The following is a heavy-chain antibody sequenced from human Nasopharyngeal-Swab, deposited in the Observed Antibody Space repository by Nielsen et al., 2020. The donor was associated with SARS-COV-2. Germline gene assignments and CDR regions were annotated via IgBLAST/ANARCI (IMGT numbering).Heavy chain of an antibody. Sequence: GESLKISCEASGFTFSNYGMHWVRQAPGKGLEWVAFISYDGSNQFYGDSVKGRFTISRDNSKNTLSLQMNSLRPDDTAVYSCAKDLSPPLDNTAWWDAFDIWGRGTMVSVSS. CDR1: GFTFSNYG. V-gene: IGHV3-30*18. CDR2: ISYDGSNQ. J-gene: IGHJ3*02. CDR3: AKDLSPPLDNTAWWDAFDI. D-gene: IGHD2-8*02.